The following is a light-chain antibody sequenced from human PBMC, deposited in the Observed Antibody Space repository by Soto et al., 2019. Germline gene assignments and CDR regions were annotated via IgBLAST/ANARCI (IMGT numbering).Light chain of an antibody. V-gene: IGKV3-20*01. CDR1: QSVTSNH. CDR2: DAS. Sequence: EVVLTQSPGTLSLSPGERATLSCRSSQSVTSNHLAWYQQKPGQAPRLLISDASNRAPGIPDRFRGSGSGTDFPLTISRLEPEDFAVYYCQQYGSSVPNTFGQGTKLEIK. J-gene: IGKJ2*01. CDR3: QQYGSSVPNT.